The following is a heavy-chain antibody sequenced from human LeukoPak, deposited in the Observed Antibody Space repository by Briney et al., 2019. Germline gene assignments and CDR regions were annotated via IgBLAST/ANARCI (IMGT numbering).Heavy chain of an antibody. J-gene: IGHJ4*02. CDR1: GGSISSGGYS. CDR3: ATYGDFPYCFHY. V-gene: IGHV4-30-2*01. Sequence: SQTLSLTCAVSGGSISSGGYSWSWIRQPPGKGLEWIGYIYHSGSTYYSPSLKSRVTISVDKSKNQFSLKLSSVTAADTAEYYCATYGDFPYCFHYWGQGTLVTVSS. CDR2: IYHSGST. D-gene: IGHD2-21*02.